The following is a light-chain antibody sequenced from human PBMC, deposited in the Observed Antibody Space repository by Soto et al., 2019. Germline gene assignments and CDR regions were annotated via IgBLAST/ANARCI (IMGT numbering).Light chain of an antibody. V-gene: IGKV1-6*01. Sequence: AIQMTQSPSSLSASVGDRVTITCRASQGIRSDLGWYQQRPGKAPKLLSYAASSLQSGVPSRFSGGGSGTDFTLTISSLQPEDFASYYCLQHYNFPYTFGQGTKLEIK. CDR3: LQHYNFPYT. J-gene: IGKJ2*01. CDR1: QGIRSD. CDR2: AAS.